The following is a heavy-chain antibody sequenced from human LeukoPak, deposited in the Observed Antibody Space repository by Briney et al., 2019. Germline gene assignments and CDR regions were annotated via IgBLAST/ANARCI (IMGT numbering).Heavy chain of an antibody. D-gene: IGHD4-23*01. J-gene: IGHJ4*02. V-gene: IGHV3-7*01. CDR3: ARAFVSGNSDFVY. CDR1: GFTFSSYW. CDR2: IKQDGSAK. Sequence: TGGSLRLSCAASGFTFSSYWMTWVRQAPGKGLEWVANIKQDGSAKYYVDSVKGRFTISRDNAKNSLSLQMNSLRAEDTAVYYCARAFVSGNSDFVYWGQGTLVTVSS.